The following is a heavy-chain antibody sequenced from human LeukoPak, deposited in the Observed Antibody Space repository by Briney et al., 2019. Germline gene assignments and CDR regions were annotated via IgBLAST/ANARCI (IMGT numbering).Heavy chain of an antibody. V-gene: IGHV3-74*01. Sequence: GGSLRLSCAASGFTFSSYWMHWVRRAPGKGLVWVSRINSDGSSTSYADSVKGRFTISRDNAKNTLYLQMSSLRAEDTAVYYCARDRGREWLVLDYWGQGTLVTVSS. CDR2: INSDGSST. D-gene: IGHD6-19*01. CDR3: ARDRGREWLVLDY. CDR1: GFTFSSYW. J-gene: IGHJ4*02.